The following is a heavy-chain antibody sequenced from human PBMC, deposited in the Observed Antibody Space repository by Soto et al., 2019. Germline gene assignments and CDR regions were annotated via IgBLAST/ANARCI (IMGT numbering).Heavy chain of an antibody. CDR2: ISYDGSNK. J-gene: IGHJ6*02. CDR1: GFTFSSYA. Sequence: QVQLVESGGGVVQPGRSLRLSCAASGFTFSSYAMHWVRQAPGKGLEWVAVISYDGSNKYYADSVKGRFTISRDNSKNTLYLQMNSLRAEDTAVYYCARHSGSWSEPSYGMDVWGQGTTVTVSS. V-gene: IGHV3-30-3*01. D-gene: IGHD6-13*01. CDR3: ARHSGSWSEPSYGMDV.